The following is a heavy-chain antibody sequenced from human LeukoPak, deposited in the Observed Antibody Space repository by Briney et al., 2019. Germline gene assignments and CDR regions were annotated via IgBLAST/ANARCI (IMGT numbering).Heavy chain of an antibody. D-gene: IGHD3-16*02. Sequence: ASVKVSCKASTYISSDFGISWVRLAPGGGLELVGLVSGENGQTNYGHKFYGRVTMTMETSTNTASMELRGLRSDDTAIYYCARVYLYTTGWSAAYYYFMDVWGKGTTVIVSS. CDR1: TYISSDFG. J-gene: IGHJ6*03. CDR3: ARVYLYTTGWSAAYYYFMDV. V-gene: IGHV1-18*01. CDR2: VSGENGQT.